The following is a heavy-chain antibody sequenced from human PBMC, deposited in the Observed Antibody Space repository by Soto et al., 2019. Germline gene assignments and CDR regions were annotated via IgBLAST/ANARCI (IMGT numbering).Heavy chain of an antibody. CDR1: GFTFTSSA. Sequence: SVKVSFKASGFTFTSSAVQWVRQARGQRLEWIGWIVVGSGNTNYAQKFQERVTITRDMSTSTAYMELSSLRSEDTAVYYCAREMGGSRRGPAAAIPFDYWGQGTLVTVSS. CDR2: IVVGSGNT. J-gene: IGHJ4*02. D-gene: IGHD2-2*02. CDR3: AREMGGSRRGPAAAIPFDY. V-gene: IGHV1-58*01.